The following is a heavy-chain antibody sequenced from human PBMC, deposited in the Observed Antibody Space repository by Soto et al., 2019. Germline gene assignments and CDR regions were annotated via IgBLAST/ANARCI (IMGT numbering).Heavy chain of an antibody. V-gene: IGHV4-38-2*01. D-gene: IGHD2-2*01. CDR2: LYRIGST. CDR1: GYSISSGNY. J-gene: IGHJ6*02. CDR3: RSSTRCYDDSCVDV. Sequence: SETLSLTSDVPGYSISSGNYWASIRQPPGRGLEWIGSLYRIGSTNYNSSLKSRDTISVDTSKNHFSLELSSVTAAGAAMYYCRSSTRCYDDSCVDVWGQGSMVTVSS.